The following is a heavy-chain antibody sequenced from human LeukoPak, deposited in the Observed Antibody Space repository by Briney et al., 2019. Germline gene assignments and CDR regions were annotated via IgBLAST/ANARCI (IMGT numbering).Heavy chain of an antibody. V-gene: IGHV3-48*03. CDR2: ISSRGSTI. J-gene: IGHJ4*02. CDR3: ARVGGSYYLTLYFDY. D-gene: IGHD1-26*01. Sequence: PGGSLRLSCAASGFTFSSYEMNWVRQAPGKGLEWVSYISSRGSTIYYTDSVKGRFTISRDNAKNSLYLQMNSLRAEDTAVYYCARVGGSYYLTLYFDYWGQGTLVTVSS. CDR1: GFTFSSYE.